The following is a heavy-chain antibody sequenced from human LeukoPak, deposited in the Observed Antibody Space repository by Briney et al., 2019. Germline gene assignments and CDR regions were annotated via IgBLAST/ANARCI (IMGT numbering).Heavy chain of an antibody. CDR3: AASIAARQGF. Sequence: GGSLRLSCAASGITFSDHYMDWVRQAPGKGLEWVGRTRSKADRYTTEYAASVKGRFTISRDDSKNSLFLQMNSLKTEDTAMYYCAASIAARQGFWGQGSLVTVSS. D-gene: IGHD6-6*01. CDR2: TRSKADRYTT. V-gene: IGHV3-72*01. J-gene: IGHJ4*02. CDR1: GITFSDHY.